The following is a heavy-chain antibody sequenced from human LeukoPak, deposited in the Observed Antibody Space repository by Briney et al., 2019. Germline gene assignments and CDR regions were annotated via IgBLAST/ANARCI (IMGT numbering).Heavy chain of an antibody. CDR3: ARDTLNGPFVISLDY. V-gene: IGHV3-48*03. CDR1: GLSFSSYE. Sequence: GGSLRLSCAASGLSFSSYEMNWVRQAPGKGLEWVSHISSDGHVETYVDSVRGRFTMSRDNAKNFLFLQMNGLRAEDTAVYYCARDTLNGPFVISLDYWGQGALVTVSS. CDR2: ISSDGHVE. D-gene: IGHD3-9*01. J-gene: IGHJ4*02.